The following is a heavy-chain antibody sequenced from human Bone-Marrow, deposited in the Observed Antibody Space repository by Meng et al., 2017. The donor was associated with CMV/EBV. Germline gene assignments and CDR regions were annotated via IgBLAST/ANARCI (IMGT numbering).Heavy chain of an antibody. D-gene: IGHD1-26*01. Sequence: QLQEWGAGLLKPSATLSLTCAVYGGSFSGYYWSWIRQPPGKGLEWIGEINHSGSTNYNPSLTSRVTISIDTSKNQFSLKLSSVTATDTAVYYCAPGFRSWSGSYSSWGQGTLVTVSS. CDR2: INHSGST. CDR3: APGFRSWSGSYSS. J-gene: IGHJ4*02. V-gene: IGHV4-34*01. CDR1: GGSFSGYY.